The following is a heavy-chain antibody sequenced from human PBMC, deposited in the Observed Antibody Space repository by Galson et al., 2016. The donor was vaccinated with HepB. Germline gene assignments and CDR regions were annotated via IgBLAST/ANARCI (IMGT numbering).Heavy chain of an antibody. CDR3: ARGYSYALDV. CDR2: IIPIFGRT. J-gene: IGHJ6*02. V-gene: IGHV1-69*06. CDR1: GDTFSSYA. Sequence: SVKVSCKASGDTFSSYAIHWVRQAPGQGLEWMGGIIPIFGRTNYAQKFQGRVTITADKSTNTAYMELSSLRSEDTAVYYCARGYSYALDVWGQGTTVTVSS.